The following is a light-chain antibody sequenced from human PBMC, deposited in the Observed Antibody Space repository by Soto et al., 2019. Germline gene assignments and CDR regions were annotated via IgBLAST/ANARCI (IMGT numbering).Light chain of an antibody. CDR1: QSVSSSF. J-gene: IGKJ1*01. CDR3: QQYGSSPWT. Sequence: EIGLTQSPGTMSLSPGERATLSCRASQSVSSSFLAWYQQKPGQAPRLLIYGASSRATGIPDRFSGSGSATHFTLTISRLEPEDFAVYYCQQYGSSPWTFGQGTKVEIK. CDR2: GAS. V-gene: IGKV3-20*01.